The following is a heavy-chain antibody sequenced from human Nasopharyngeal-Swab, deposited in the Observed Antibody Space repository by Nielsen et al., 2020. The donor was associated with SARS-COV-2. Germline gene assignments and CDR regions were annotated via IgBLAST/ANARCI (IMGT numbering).Heavy chain of an antibody. V-gene: IGHV4-59*01. CDR2: IFYDGNT. Sequence: SETLSLTCTVSGGSISLYYWSWIRQPPGKGLEWIGYIFYDGNTDYNPSLKSRVTIFVDTSKNQLSLRLNSVTAADTAVYYCASKDHAGYCSSTSCYTDYYYMDVWGKGTTVTVSS. D-gene: IGHD2-2*02. CDR1: GGSISLYY. CDR3: ASKDHAGYCSSTSCYTDYYYMDV. J-gene: IGHJ6*03.